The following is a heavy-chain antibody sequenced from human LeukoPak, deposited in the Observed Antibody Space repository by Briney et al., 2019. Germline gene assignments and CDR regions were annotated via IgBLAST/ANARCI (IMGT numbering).Heavy chain of an antibody. CDR1: GYTFTGYY. D-gene: IGHD6-19*01. CDR3: ARDVLAVAGHCFDF. V-gene: IGHV1-2*02. J-gene: IGHJ4*02. CDR2: INPNSGGT. Sequence: ASVKVSCKASGYTFTGYYMHWVRQAPGQGLEWMGWINPNSGGTNYAQNFQGRVTMTRDTSISTAYMELSSLRSDDTAGYYCARDVLAVAGHCFDFWGQGTLVTVS.